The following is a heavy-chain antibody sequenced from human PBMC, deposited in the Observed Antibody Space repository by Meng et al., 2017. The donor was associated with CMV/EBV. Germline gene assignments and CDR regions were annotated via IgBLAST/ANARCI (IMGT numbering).Heavy chain of an antibody. CDR1: GFTVSSNY. CDR2: IYSGGST. CDR3: AREGDFWSGYRDPYYYGMDV. Sequence: GESLKISCAASGFTVSSNYMSWVRQAPGKGLEWVSVIYSGGSTYYADSVKGRFTISRDNSKNTLYLQMNSLRAEDTAVYYCAREGDFWSGYRDPYYYGMDVWGQGTTVTV. V-gene: IGHV3-66*02. D-gene: IGHD3-3*01. J-gene: IGHJ6*02.